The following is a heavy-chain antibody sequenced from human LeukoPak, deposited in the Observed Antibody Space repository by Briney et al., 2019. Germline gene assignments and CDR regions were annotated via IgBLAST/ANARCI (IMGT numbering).Heavy chain of an antibody. V-gene: IGHV3-30*02. CDR3: ARGGDSSGYLPPEAYYYMDV. D-gene: IGHD3-22*01. CDR1: GFTFSSYG. Sequence: GGSLRLSCAASGFTFSSYGMHWVRQAPGKGLEWVAYIRYDGSNKYYADSVKGRFTISRDNSKNTLYLQMNSLRAEDTAVYYSARGGDSSGYLPPEAYYYMDVWGKGTTVTISS. CDR2: IRYDGSNK. J-gene: IGHJ6*03.